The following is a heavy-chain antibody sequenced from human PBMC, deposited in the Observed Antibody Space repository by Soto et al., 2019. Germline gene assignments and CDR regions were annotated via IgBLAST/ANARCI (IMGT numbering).Heavy chain of an antibody. CDR1: GGTFSSYT. CDR2: IIPILGIA. Sequence: QVPLVQSGAEVKKPGSSVKVSCKASGGTFSSYTISWVRQAPGQGLEWMGRIIPILGIANYAQKFQGRLTITADKSKSTASTGLSSRGSGATSVFSCAGEFPASKPPAEYYYYYTTGVGGKGATDLVS. J-gene: IGHJ6*03. CDR3: AGEFPASKPPAEYYYYYTTGV. V-gene: IGHV1-69*02.